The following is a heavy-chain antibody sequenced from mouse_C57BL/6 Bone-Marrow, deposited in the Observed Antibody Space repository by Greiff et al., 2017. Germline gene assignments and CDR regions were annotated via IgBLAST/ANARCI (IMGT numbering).Heavy chain of an antibody. V-gene: IGHV1-81*01. Sequence: VQLQESGAELARPGASVKLSCKASGYTFTSYGISWVKQRTGQGLEWIGEIYPRSGNTYYNEKFKGKATLTADKSSSTAYMELRSLTSEDSAVYFCARWGGNPFAYWGQGTLVTVSA. CDR2: IYPRSGNT. D-gene: IGHD1-1*02. CDR1: GYTFTSYG. CDR3: ARWGGNPFAY. J-gene: IGHJ3*01.